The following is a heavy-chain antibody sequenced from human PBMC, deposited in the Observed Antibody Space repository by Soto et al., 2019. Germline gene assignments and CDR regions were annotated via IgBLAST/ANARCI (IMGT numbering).Heavy chain of an antibody. Sequence: QVQLQQWGAGLLKPSETLSLTCAVYGGFVSSGSYYWSWIRQPPGKGLEGIGEMSHSGGTHFNPSLKSRVTISVDTSKNQFSLKMSSVTAAATALYYCARVERGTATTVVDAFDIWGQGTLVTVSS. CDR1: GGFVSSGSYY. D-gene: IGHD1-1*01. CDR3: ARVERGTATTVVDAFDI. V-gene: IGHV4-34*01. CDR2: MSHSGGT. J-gene: IGHJ3*02.